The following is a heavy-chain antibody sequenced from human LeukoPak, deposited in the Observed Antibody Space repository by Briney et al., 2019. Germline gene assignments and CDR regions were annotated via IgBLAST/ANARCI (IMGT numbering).Heavy chain of an antibody. J-gene: IGHJ4*02. V-gene: IGHV3-30-3*01. CDR2: ISYDGSNK. CDR1: GFTFSSYA. CDR3: AKDAITIFGGK. Sequence: GSLRLSCAASGFTFSSYAMHWVRQAPGKGLEWVAVISYDGSNKYYADSVKGRFTISRDNSKNTLYLQMNSLRAEDTAVYYCAKDAITIFGGKWGQGTLVTVSS. D-gene: IGHD3-3*01.